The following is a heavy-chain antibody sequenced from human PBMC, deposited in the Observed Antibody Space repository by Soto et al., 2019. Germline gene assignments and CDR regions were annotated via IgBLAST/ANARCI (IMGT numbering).Heavy chain of an antibody. D-gene: IGHD5-18*01. J-gene: IGHJ4*02. V-gene: IGHV4-4*02. CDR1: GGSVSDSVW. CDR2: MFHSGKT. CDR3: ATTREAVIHLYHFDY. Sequence: QVHLRESSPGLVKPSGTLTLTCGVSGGSVSDSVWRRWVRQAPGKGLEWIGEMFHSGKTYYNPSLKSRVTISVDKSKNQVYLNLESVTAADTAIYYCATTREAVIHLYHFDYWGQGTLVIV.